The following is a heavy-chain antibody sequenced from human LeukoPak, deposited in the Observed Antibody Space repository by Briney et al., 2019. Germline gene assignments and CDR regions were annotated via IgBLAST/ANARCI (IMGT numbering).Heavy chain of an antibody. CDR1: GGSFSGYY. CDR2: IYYSGST. V-gene: IGHV4-59*01. Sequence: PSETLSLTCAVYGGSFSGYYWSWIRQPPGKGLEWIGYIYYSGSTNYNPSLKSRVTISVDTSKNQFSLKLSSVTAADTAVYYCARRSSGWINYFDYWGQGTLVTVSS. CDR3: ARRSSGWINYFDY. J-gene: IGHJ4*02. D-gene: IGHD6-19*01.